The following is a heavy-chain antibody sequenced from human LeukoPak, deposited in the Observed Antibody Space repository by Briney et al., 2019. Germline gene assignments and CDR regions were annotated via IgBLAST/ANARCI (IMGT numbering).Heavy chain of an antibody. V-gene: IGHV3-30-3*01. CDR3: ARDSSGDY. J-gene: IGHJ4*02. Sequence: GGSLRLSCAASGFTFSSYAMHWVRPAPGKGLEWVAVISYDGSNKYYADSVKGRFTISGDNSKNTLYLQMNSLRAEDTAVYYCARDSSGDYWGQGTLVTVSS. D-gene: IGHD3-22*01. CDR1: GFTFSSYA. CDR2: ISYDGSNK.